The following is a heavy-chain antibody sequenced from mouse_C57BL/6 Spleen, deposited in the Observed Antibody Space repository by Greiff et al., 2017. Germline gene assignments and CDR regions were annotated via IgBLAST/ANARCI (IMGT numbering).Heavy chain of an antibody. V-gene: IGHV14-1*01. Sequence: VQLQQSGAELVRPGASVKLSCTASGFNIKDYYMHWVKQRPEQGLEWIGRIDPEDGDTEYAPKFPGKATMTADTSSNTAYLQLSSLTSEDTAVYYCTTVYYYGSSSWDYWGQGTTLTVSS. CDR1: GFNIKDYY. J-gene: IGHJ2*01. CDR2: IDPEDGDT. D-gene: IGHD1-1*01. CDR3: TTVYYYGSSSWDY.